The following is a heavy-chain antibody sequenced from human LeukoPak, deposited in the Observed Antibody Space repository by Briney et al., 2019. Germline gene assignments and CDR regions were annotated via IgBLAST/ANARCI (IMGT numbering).Heavy chain of an antibody. D-gene: IGHD2-2*01. CDR1: GGSFSGYC. V-gene: IGHV4-34*01. Sequence: SETLSLTCAVYGGSFSGYCWSWIRQPPGKGLEWIGGINHSGSTNYNPSLKSRVTISVDTSKNQFSLKLSSVTAADTAVYYCARRGYCSSTSCYVGGEYFQHWGQGTLVTVSS. CDR3: ARRGYCSSTSCYVGGEYFQH. CDR2: INHSGST. J-gene: IGHJ1*01.